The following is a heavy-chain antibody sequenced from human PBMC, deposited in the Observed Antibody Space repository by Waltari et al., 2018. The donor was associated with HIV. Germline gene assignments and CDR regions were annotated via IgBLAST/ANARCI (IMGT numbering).Heavy chain of an antibody. V-gene: IGHV3-20*04. J-gene: IGHJ3*02. CDR1: GLTFDDYG. Sequence: EVQLVESGGGVVRPGGSLRLSWSASGLTFDDYGMSWVRQGPGKGPEWVSGINWNGDSTDYADSVKGRFTISRDNAKNSLYLQMNSLRAEDTALYYCAREFRTMLRGVIFAFDIWGQGTMVTVSS. CDR2: INWNGDST. D-gene: IGHD3-10*01. CDR3: AREFRTMLRGVIFAFDI.